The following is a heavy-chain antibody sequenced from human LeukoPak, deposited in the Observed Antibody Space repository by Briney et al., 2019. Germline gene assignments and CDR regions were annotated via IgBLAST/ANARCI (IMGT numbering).Heavy chain of an antibody. CDR3: ASQLTDYYDSSGYIKT. Sequence: SETLSLTCTVSGGSISSSSYYWGWIRQPPGKGLEWIGYIYYSGSTNYNPSLKSRVTISVDTSKNQFSLKLSSVTAADTAVYYCASQLTDYYDSSGYIKTWGQGTLVTVSS. D-gene: IGHD3-22*01. CDR2: IYYSGST. V-gene: IGHV4-61*05. CDR1: GGSISSSSYY. J-gene: IGHJ5*02.